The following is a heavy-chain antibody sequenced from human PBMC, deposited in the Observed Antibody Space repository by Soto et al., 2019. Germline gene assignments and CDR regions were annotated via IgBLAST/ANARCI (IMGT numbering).Heavy chain of an antibody. V-gene: IGHV3-11*06. Sequence: QVQLVESGGGLVKPGGSLRLSCAASGFTFSDYYMSWIRQAPGKGLEWVSYISSSSSYTNYADSVKGRFTISRDNAKNSLYLQMNSLRAEDTAVYYCARDRGAPGYYYYGMDVWGQGTKVTVSS. CDR1: GFTFSDYY. D-gene: IGHD1-26*01. CDR3: ARDRGAPGYYYYGMDV. CDR2: ISSSSSYT. J-gene: IGHJ6*01.